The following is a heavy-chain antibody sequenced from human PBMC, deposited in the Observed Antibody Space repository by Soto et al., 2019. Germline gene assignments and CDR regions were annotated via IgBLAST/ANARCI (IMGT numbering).Heavy chain of an antibody. CDR2: VAASGST. CDR1: GGSISGFF. V-gene: IGHV4-4*07. CDR3: ARGGSTHYYYGLDV. Sequence: KPSETLSLTCTVSGGSISGFFWTWVRQPPGMPLEGRGHVAASGSTAYNPSLRSRLSLSLDVSKNRFSLELTSVTAADTATYFCARGGSTHYYYGLDVWGQGTTVTVSS. J-gene: IGHJ6*02.